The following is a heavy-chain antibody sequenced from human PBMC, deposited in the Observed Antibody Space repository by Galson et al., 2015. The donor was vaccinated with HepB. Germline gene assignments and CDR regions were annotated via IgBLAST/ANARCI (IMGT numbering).Heavy chain of an antibody. Sequence: SVKVSCKASGYTFTGYYMHWVRQAPGQGLEWMGWINPNSGGTNYAQKFQGRVTMTRDTSISTAYMELSRLRSDDTAVYYCARGPFIQLWLQDAFDIWGQGTMVTVSS. CDR2: INPNSGGT. CDR3: ARGPFIQLWLQDAFDI. J-gene: IGHJ3*02. CDR1: GYTFTGYY. V-gene: IGHV1-2*02. D-gene: IGHD5-18*01.